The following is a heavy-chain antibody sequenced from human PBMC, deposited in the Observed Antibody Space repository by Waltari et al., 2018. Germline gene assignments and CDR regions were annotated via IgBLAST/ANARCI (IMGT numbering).Heavy chain of an antibody. D-gene: IGHD3-9*01. J-gene: IGHJ4*02. CDR1: GFSLSSYG. CDR3: ARGTDYCFDS. Sequence: QVQLVESGGGVVQPGGSLRLSCEASGFSLSSYGMDWVRQAPGKGLEWVAFLMADGTTHYYADSVKGRLTISRDSSKNTLYLQMNSLRPEDTAVYYCARGTDYCFDSWGQGTLVTVSS. CDR2: LMADGTTH. V-gene: IGHV3-30*02.